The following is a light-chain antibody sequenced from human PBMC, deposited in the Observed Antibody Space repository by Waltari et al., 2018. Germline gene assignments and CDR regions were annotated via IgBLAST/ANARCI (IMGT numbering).Light chain of an antibody. CDR1: QSIGTN. Sequence: ETVMTQSPVTLSVSPGERATLSCRASQSIGTNLACYQQKPGQAPRLLIFAASTRASGVPARFSGSGSGTEFTLTISSLQADDFAVYYCQQYNNWPTYAFGQGTKLEI. J-gene: IGKJ2*01. V-gene: IGKV3-15*01. CDR3: QQYNNWPTYA. CDR2: AAS.